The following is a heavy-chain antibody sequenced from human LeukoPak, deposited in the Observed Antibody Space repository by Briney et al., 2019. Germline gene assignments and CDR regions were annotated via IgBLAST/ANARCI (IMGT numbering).Heavy chain of an antibody. J-gene: IGHJ4*02. CDR3: ARASLRYYDILWYFDY. Sequence: GSSVKVSCKASGGTFSSYAISWVRQAPGRGLEWMGGIIPIFGTANYAQKFQGRVTITADESTSTAYTELSSLRSEDTAVYYCARASLRYYDILWYFDYWGQGTLVTVSS. V-gene: IGHV1-69*01. D-gene: IGHD3-9*01. CDR1: GGTFSSYA. CDR2: IIPIFGTA.